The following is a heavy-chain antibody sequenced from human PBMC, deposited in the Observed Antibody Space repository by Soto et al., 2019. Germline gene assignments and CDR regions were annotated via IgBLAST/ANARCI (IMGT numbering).Heavy chain of an antibody. CDR1: GFIFSRYG. CDR3: AKDLGSGKPYYHYAMDV. V-gene: IGHV3-30*18. D-gene: IGHD3-10*01. J-gene: IGHJ6*02. CDR2: ISYDGSNK. Sequence: GGSLRLSCAASGFIFSRYGMHWVRQAPGKGLEWVAVISYDGSNKYYAESVKGRFIISRDKSENMLYLQMNSLRAEDTAVYYCAKDLGSGKPYYHYAMDVWGQGTTVTVSS.